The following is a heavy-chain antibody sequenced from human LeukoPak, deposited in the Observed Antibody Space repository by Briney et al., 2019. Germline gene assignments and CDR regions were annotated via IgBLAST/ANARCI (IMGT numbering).Heavy chain of an antibody. CDR1: GGSISSYY. J-gene: IGHJ3*02. CDR2: IYYSGST. D-gene: IGHD1-26*01. Sequence: SETLSLTCTVSGGSISSYYWSWIRQPPGKGLEWIGYIYYSGSTNYNPSLKSRVTMSVDTSKNQFSLKLSSVTAADTAVYYCARDRRVVGATRPHDAFDIWGQGTMVTVSS. V-gene: IGHV4-59*01. CDR3: ARDRRVVGATRPHDAFDI.